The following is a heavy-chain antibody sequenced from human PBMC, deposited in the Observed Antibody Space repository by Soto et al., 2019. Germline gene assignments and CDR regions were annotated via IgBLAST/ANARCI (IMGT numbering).Heavy chain of an antibody. Sequence: GGSLRLSCAASGFIFSSYWMHWVRQAPGKGLVWVSRINNDGSDTTYADSVKGRFTVSRDNTRNSLYLQMNSLTAGDTAVYYCAKDPGIAVAGTSYYWGQGTLVTVSS. CDR2: INNDGSDT. J-gene: IGHJ4*02. CDR1: GFIFSSYW. D-gene: IGHD6-19*01. CDR3: AKDPGIAVAGTSYY. V-gene: IGHV3-74*01.